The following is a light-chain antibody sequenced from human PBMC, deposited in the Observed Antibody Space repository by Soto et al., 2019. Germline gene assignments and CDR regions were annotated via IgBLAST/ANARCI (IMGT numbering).Light chain of an antibody. V-gene: IGLV2-14*01. CDR1: SSDVGCYNY. CDR3: SSYTRSSTVI. Sequence: QSALTQPASVSVSPGQSITISCTGTSSDVGCYNYVSWYQQHPGKAPKLLIYGVNNRPSGVSNRFSGSKSGNTASLTIAGLQAEDEADYYCSSYTRSSTVIFGGGTKLTVL. J-gene: IGLJ2*01. CDR2: GVN.